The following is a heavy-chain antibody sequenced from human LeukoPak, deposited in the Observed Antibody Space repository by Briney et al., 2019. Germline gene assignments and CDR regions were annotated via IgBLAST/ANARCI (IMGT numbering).Heavy chain of an antibody. D-gene: IGHD6-13*01. CDR2: IWYDGSNK. CDR3: ARGSSSWSPYFDY. CDR1: GFTLSSYG. Sequence: GGSLRLSCAASGFTLSSYGMHWVRQAPGKGLEWVAVIWYDGSNKYYADSVKGRFTISRDNSKNTLYLQMNSLRAEDTAVYYCARGSSSWSPYFDYWGQGTLVTVSS. J-gene: IGHJ4*02. V-gene: IGHV3-33*01.